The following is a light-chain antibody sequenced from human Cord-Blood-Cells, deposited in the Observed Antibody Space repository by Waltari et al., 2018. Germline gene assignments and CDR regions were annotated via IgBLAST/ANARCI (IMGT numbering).Light chain of an antibody. CDR2: AAA. J-gene: IGKJ1*01. CDR1: QGISSY. CDR3: QQLNSWT. Sequence: DIQLTQSPSFVSASVGERVTITCRASQGISSYLAWYQQKPGKAPKLLIYAAATLQSGVPSRFSGSGSGTEFTLTISSLQPEDFATYYCQQLNSWTFGQGTKVEIK. V-gene: IGKV1-9*01.